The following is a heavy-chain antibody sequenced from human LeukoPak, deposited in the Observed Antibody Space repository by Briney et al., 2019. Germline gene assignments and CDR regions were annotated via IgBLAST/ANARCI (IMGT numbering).Heavy chain of an antibody. V-gene: IGHV3-15*01. Sequence: GGSLRLSCAASGFTVSSNYMSWVRQAPGKGLEWVGRISCETDDGKTDYAAPVKGSFTISRDDSKNALYLQVNRLRAEDTAVYFCAKDEEVTGTILGLILDAFDIWGQGTMVTVSS. CDR1: GFTVSSNY. CDR2: ISCETDDGKT. CDR3: AKDEEVTGTILGLILDAFDI. D-gene: IGHD1-20*01. J-gene: IGHJ3*02.